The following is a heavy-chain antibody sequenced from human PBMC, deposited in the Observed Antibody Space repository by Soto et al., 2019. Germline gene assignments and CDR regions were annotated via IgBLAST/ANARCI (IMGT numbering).Heavy chain of an antibody. CDR2: ISYDGSNK. Sequence: QVQLVESGGGVVQPGRSLRLSCAASGFTFSSYAMHWVRQAPGKGLEWVAVISYDGSNKYYADSVKGRFTISRDNSKNTLYLQMNSLRAEDTAVYYCARASTASYYYDSSGCAGSYYWGQGTLVTVSS. V-gene: IGHV3-30-3*01. CDR1: GFTFSSYA. CDR3: ARASTASYYYDSSGCAGSYY. D-gene: IGHD3-22*01. J-gene: IGHJ4*02.